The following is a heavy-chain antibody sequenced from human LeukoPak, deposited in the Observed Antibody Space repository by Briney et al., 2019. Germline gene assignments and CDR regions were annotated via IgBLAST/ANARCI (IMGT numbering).Heavy chain of an antibody. D-gene: IGHD2-2*02. V-gene: IGHV4-4*07. CDR3: ARDHLGYCSSTSCHTGYYYYMDV. Sequence: SETLSLTCTVSGGSISSYYWSWIRQPAGKGLEWIGRIYTSGSTNYNPSLKSRVTVSVDTSKNQFSLKLSSVTAADTAVYYCARDHLGYCSSTSCHTGYYYYMDVWGKGTTVTVSS. J-gene: IGHJ6*03. CDR2: IYTSGST. CDR1: GGSISSYY.